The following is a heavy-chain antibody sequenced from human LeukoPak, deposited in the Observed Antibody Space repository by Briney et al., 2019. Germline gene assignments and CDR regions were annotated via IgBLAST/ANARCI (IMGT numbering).Heavy chain of an antibody. CDR1: GFTFSTYG. V-gene: IGHV3-23*01. Sequence: GGSLRLSCAASGFTFSTYGVYWVRRAPGKGLEWVSSNSGGSSYYADSVKSRFTISRDNSKNTLYLQMNSLRAEDTAVYYCAKDLGSSGWYIDYWGQGTLVSVSS. D-gene: IGHD6-19*01. J-gene: IGHJ4*02. CDR3: AKDLGSSGWYIDY. CDR2: NSGGSS.